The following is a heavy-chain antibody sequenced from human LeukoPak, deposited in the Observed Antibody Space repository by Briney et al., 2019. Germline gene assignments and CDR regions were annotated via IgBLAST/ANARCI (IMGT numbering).Heavy chain of an antibody. Sequence: GESLKISCKGSGYSFTSYWIGWVRQMPGKGLEWMGIIYPGDSDTRYSPSFQGQVTISADKSISTAYLQWSSLKASDTAMYYCARQGYSSGWYESDAFDIWGQGTMVTVSS. CDR3: ARQGYSSGWYESDAFDI. J-gene: IGHJ3*02. V-gene: IGHV5-51*01. CDR1: GYSFTSYW. CDR2: IYPGDSDT. D-gene: IGHD6-13*01.